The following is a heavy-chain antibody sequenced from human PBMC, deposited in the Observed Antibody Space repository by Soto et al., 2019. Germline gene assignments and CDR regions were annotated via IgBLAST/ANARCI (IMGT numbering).Heavy chain of an antibody. V-gene: IGHV3-53*01. CDR2: IYSGGST. CDR1: GFTVSSNY. J-gene: IGHJ6*02. CDR3: ARLREAKYYYYYGMDV. D-gene: IGHD3-3*01. Sequence: GGSLRLSCAASGFTVSSNYMSWVRQAPGKGLEWVSVIYSGGSTYYADSVKGRFTISRDNSKNTLYLQMNSLRAEDTAVYYCARLREAKYYYYYGMDVWGQGTTVTVS.